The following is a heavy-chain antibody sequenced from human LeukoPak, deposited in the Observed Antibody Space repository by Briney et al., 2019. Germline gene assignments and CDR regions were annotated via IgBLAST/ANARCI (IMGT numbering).Heavy chain of an antibody. J-gene: IGHJ4*02. V-gene: IGHV3-7*01. CDR1: EFTFNRYW. D-gene: IGHD3-10*01. CDR2: IKQDGSEA. Sequence: GGSLRLSCAASEFTFNRYWMSSVRQAPGKGLQWVANIKQDGSEAHYVDSVKGRFTISRDNAKNSLSLQMNSLNVDDTGVYFCTRDALFGSGRTHLDFWSQGTLVSVSS. CDR3: TRDALFGSGRTHLDF.